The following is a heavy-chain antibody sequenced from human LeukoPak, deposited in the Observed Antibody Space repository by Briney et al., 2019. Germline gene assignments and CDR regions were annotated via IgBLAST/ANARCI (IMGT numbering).Heavy chain of an antibody. CDR1: GYSFGNRW. CDR3: ARGAYGSGSYYNYYGMDV. D-gene: IGHD3-10*01. CDR2: IYPDDSDT. V-gene: IGHV5-51*01. J-gene: IGHJ6*02. Sequence: EEALKISCKGSGYSFGNRWIGWVRQMPGKGLEWMGIIYPDDSDTIYSPSFEGQVTISADKSISTAYLQWSSLKASDTAMYYCARGAYGSGSYYNYYGMDVWGQGTTVTVSS.